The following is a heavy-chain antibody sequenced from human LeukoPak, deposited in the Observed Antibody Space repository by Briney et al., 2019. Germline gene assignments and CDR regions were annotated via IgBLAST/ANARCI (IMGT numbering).Heavy chain of an antibody. CDR1: GDSVSSNSAA. CDR2: TYYRSKWYN. V-gene: IGHV6-1*01. D-gene: IGHD5-12*01. J-gene: IGHJ4*02. Sequence: SQTLSLTCAISGDSVSSNSAAWNWIRQSPSRGLEWLGRTYYRSKWYNDYAVSVKSRITINPDTSKNQFSLQLNSVTPEDTAVYYCAREVHQREDPVDIVATMVYYFDYWGQGTLVTVSS. CDR3: AREVHQREDPVDIVATMVYYFDY.